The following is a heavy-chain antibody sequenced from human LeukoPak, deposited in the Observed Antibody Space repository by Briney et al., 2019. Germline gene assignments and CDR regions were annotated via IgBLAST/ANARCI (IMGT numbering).Heavy chain of an antibody. V-gene: IGHV3-30*18. Sequence: GRSLTLSCAVSGFTFSDYDMHWVRQAPGKGLEWVAVISSDGSNKYYADSVKGRFTISRDTSKNTLYLQMNSLRPDDTAVYYCAKNSDFDSSGLSPWGQGTMVTVSS. CDR2: ISSDGSNK. CDR3: AKNSDFDSSGLSP. CDR1: GFTFSDYD. D-gene: IGHD3-22*01. J-gene: IGHJ5*02.